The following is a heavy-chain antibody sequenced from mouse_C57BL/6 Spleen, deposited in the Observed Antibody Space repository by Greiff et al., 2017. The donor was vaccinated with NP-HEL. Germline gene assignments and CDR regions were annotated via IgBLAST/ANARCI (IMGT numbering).Heavy chain of an antibody. D-gene: IGHD1-1*01. CDR2: IYPSDSET. V-gene: IGHV1-61*01. Sequence: VQLQQPGAELVRPGSSVKLSCKASGYTFTSYWMDWVKQRPGQGLEWIGNIYPSDSETHYNQKFKDKATLTVDKSSSTAYMQLSSLTSEDSAVYYGAKGPSYYASSTNYCGYWGQGATLTVSS. CDR3: AKGPSYYASSTNYCGY. CDR1: GYTFTSYW. J-gene: IGHJ2*01.